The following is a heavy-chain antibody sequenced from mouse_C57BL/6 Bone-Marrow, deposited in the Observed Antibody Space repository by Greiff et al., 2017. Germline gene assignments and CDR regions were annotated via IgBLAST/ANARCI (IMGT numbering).Heavy chain of an antibody. CDR2: IWRGGST. Sequence: VQLQESGPGLVQPSQSLSITCTVSGFSLTSYGVHWVRQSPGTGLGWLGVIWRGGSTDYNAAFMSRLSITNYNSQCQVFFKMNSLQADDTARYYCAKRGSSYGYFDVWGTGTTVTVAS. D-gene: IGHD1-1*01. CDR1: GFSLTSYG. J-gene: IGHJ1*03. CDR3: AKRGSSYGYFDV. V-gene: IGHV2-5*01.